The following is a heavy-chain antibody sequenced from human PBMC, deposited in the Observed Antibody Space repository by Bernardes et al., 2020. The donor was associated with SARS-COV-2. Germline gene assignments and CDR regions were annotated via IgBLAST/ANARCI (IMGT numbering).Heavy chain of an antibody. D-gene: IGHD6-19*01. J-gene: IGHJ4*02. CDR2: ISYDGSKN. V-gene: IGHV3-30*03. Sequence: GGSLRLSCAASGFIFSTYGMHWVRQAPGKGLQWVAFISYDGSKNSHSDSVKGRFTISRDNSKNTLYLQMNSLRAEDTALYYCARRYEPTHSSGWYQIDYWGQGTLLTVSS. CDR3: ARRYEPTHSSGWYQIDY. CDR1: GFIFSTYG.